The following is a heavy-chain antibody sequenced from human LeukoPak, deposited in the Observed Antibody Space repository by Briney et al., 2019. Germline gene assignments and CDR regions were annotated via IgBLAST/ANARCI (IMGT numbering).Heavy chain of an antibody. CDR2: IKQDGSEK. J-gene: IGHJ4*02. V-gene: IGHV3-7*01. Sequence: PGGSLRLSCAASGFTFSSYWMSWVRQAPGKGLEWVANIKQDGSEKYYADSVKGRFTISRDNAKNSLYLQMNSLRAEDTAVYYCARDRYYYGSGSYSSPNYYFDYWGQGTLVTVSS. CDR3: ARDRYYYGSGSYSSPNYYFDY. CDR1: GFTFSSYW. D-gene: IGHD3-10*01.